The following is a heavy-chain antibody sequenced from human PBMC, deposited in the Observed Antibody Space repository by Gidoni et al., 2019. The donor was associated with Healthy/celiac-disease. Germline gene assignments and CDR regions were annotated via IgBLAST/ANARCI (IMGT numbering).Heavy chain of an antibody. CDR1: AFTVSSYS. D-gene: IGHD3-22*01. V-gene: IGHV3-21*01. CDR3: ARDSSGPWYFDL. Sequence: EVQLVESGGGLAKPGESLRLSCTASAFTVSSYSMNWVREAPGKGLEWVSSISSSSSYIYYADSVKGRFTISRDNAKNSLYLQMNSLRAEDTAVYYCARDSSGPWYFDLWGRGTLVTVSS. J-gene: IGHJ2*01. CDR2: ISSSSSYI.